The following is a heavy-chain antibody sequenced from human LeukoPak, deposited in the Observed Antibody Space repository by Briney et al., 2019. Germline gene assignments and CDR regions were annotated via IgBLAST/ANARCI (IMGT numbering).Heavy chain of an antibody. CDR1: GGSISSSSYY. CDR2: IYYSGST. J-gene: IGHJ5*02. D-gene: IGHD6-13*01. Sequence: SETLSLTCTVSGGSISSSSYYWGWIRQPPGKGLEWVGSIYYSGSTYYNPSLKSRVTISVDTSKNPFSLKLSSVSAADTAVYYCARALAGYSSSWHAGWFDPWGQGTLVTVSS. CDR3: ARALAGYSSSWHAGWFDP. V-gene: IGHV4-39*07.